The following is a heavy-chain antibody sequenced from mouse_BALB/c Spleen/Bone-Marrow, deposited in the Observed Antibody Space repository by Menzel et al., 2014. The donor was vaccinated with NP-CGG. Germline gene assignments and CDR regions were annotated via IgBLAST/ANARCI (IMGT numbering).Heavy chain of an antibody. D-gene: IGHD1-1*01. CDR2: IWGDGST. Sequence: VQLQQSGPGLVAPSQSLATTCTVSGFSLTGYGVKWVRQPPGKGPEWLGEIWGDGSTDYNSALKSRLSISKDNSKSQVFLKMNSLQTDDTARYYCARDYGTGAMDYWGQGTSVTVSS. CDR1: GFSLTGYG. CDR3: ARDYGTGAMDY. J-gene: IGHJ4*01. V-gene: IGHV2-6-7*01.